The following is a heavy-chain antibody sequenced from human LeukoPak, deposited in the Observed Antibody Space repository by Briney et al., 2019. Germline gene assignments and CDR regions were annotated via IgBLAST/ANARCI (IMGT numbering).Heavy chain of an antibody. Sequence: GGSLRLSCSASGFNFRTHAMHWVRQAPGKGLEWVAMIWRGGNYKYYADSVKGRFNISRDDSRSRLYLQMDSLRAEDTAVYYCAIDPPDSGWAFWSWGQGALVTVSS. J-gene: IGHJ5*02. CDR2: IWRGGNYK. V-gene: IGHV3-33*01. D-gene: IGHD6-19*01. CDR3: AIDPPDSGWAFWS. CDR1: GFNFRTHA.